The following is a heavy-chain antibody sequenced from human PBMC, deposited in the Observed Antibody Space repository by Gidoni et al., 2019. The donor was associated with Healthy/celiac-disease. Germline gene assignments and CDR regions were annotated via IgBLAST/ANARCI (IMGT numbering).Heavy chain of an antibody. J-gene: IGHJ2*01. V-gene: IGHV1-69*01. CDR3: ASWGCGGDCYSSYYWYFDL. Sequence: QVQLVQSGAEVKKPGSSVKVSCKASGGTFTSHAIRGVRQAPGQGLEWMGGIIPILGTANYAQKFQGRVTITADESTSTSYMELSSLRSEDTAVYYCASWGCGGDCYSSYYWYFDLWGRGTLVTVSS. CDR1: GGTFTSHA. D-gene: IGHD2-21*01. CDR2: IIPILGTA.